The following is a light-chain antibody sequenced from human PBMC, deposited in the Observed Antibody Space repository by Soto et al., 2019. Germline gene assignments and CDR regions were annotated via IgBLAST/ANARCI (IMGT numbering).Light chain of an antibody. CDR1: SGHSNYA. CDR2: LNSDGSH. CDR3: QTWVTGIHI. Sequence: QSVLTQSPSASASLGASVKLTCTLSSGHSNYAIAWHQQQPEKGPRFLMKLNSDGSHSKGDGIPDRFSGSSSGAERYLTISTLQSEDEADYYCQTWVTGIHIFGGGTKLIVL. V-gene: IGLV4-69*01. J-gene: IGLJ2*01.